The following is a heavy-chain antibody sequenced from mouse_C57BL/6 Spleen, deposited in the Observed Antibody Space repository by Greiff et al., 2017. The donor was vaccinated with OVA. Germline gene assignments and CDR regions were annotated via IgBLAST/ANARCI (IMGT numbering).Heavy chain of an antibody. CDR2: IDPETGGT. J-gene: IGHJ2*01. CDR1: GYTFTDYE. D-gene: IGHD1-1*01. V-gene: IGHV1-15*01. CDR3: TRSGYYYGKGDY. Sequence: VQLQQSGAELVRPGASVTLSCKASGYTFTDYEMHWVKQTPVHGLEWIGAIDPETGGTAYNQKFKGKAILTADKSSSKAYMELRSLTSEDSAVYYCTRSGYYYGKGDYWGQGTTLTVSS.